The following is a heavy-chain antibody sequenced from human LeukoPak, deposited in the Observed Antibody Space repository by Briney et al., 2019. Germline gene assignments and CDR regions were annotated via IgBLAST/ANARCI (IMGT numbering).Heavy chain of an antibody. CDR3: AKMRFSDIVVVPSAMDYFDY. CDR1: GFTFSSYD. V-gene: IGHV3-13*01. CDR2: IGTAGDT. D-gene: IGHD2-2*01. J-gene: IGHJ4*02. Sequence: GGSLRLSCAASGFTFSSYDMHWVRQATGKGLEWVSAIGTAGDTYYPGSVKGRFTISRENAKNTLYLQMNSLRAEDTAIYYCAKMRFSDIVVVPSAMDYFDYWGQGTLVTVSS.